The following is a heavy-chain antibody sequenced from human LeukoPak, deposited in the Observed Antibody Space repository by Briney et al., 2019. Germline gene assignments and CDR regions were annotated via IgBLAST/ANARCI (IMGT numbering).Heavy chain of an antibody. V-gene: IGHV3-33*01. CDR3: ARATPTTVVGGTGLAFDI. Sequence: GGSLRLSCAASGFTFSSYGMHWVRQAPGKGLEWVAVIWYDGSIKYYGDSVRGRFTISRDNPKNTLFLQMNSLRAEDTAVYYCARATPTTVVGGTGLAFDIWGQGTMVTVSS. J-gene: IGHJ3*02. D-gene: IGHD4-23*01. CDR1: GFTFSSYG. CDR2: IWYDGSIK.